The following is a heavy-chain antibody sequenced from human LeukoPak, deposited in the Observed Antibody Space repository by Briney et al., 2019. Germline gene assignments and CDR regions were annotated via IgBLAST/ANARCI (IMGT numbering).Heavy chain of an antibody. CDR2: ISGYNGKT. D-gene: IGHD4-17*01. V-gene: IGHV1-18*01. J-gene: IGHJ4*02. CDR3: VRDPATVTIGSCFDS. CDR1: GYTFTSFG. Sequence: ASVKVSCKSSGYTFTSFGISWVRQAPGQGLERMACISGYNGKTNYAQKFQGRVTLTTDTPTNTAYMELTRLRPDDTAVYYCVRDPATVTIGSCFDSWGQGTLVTVSS.